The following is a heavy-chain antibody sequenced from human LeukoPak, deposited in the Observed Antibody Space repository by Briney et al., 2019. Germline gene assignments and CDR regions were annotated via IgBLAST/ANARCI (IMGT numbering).Heavy chain of an antibody. CDR1: GFTFIDYD. D-gene: IGHD6-19*01. J-gene: IGHJ4*02. Sequence: GGSLRLSCAASGFTFIDYDMHWVRQVIGKGLEWVSAIGIRGDTHYSGSVKGRFTISRENAESSLYLQMNSLRAEDTAVYYCARDGIQVSGIDEFDYWGQGTLVTVSS. CDR2: IGIRGDT. CDR3: ARDGIQVSGIDEFDY. V-gene: IGHV3-13*01.